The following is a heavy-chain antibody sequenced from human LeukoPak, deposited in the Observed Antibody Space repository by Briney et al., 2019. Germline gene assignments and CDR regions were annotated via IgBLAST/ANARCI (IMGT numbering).Heavy chain of an antibody. Sequence: PGGSLRLSCAASGFTFGSYWMHWVRQAPGKGLVWVSRINSDGSSTSYADSVKGRFTISRDNAKNTLYLQMNSLRAEDTAVYYCARGRYCSGGSCYWEYNWFDPWGQGTLVTVSS. D-gene: IGHD2-15*01. CDR1: GFTFGSYW. V-gene: IGHV3-74*01. CDR2: INSDGSST. CDR3: ARGRYCSGGSCYWEYNWFDP. J-gene: IGHJ5*02.